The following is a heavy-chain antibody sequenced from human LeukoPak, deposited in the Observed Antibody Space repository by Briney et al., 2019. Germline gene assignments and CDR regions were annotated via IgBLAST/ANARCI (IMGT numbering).Heavy chain of an antibody. V-gene: IGHV4-31*03. J-gene: IGHJ4*02. D-gene: IGHD7-27*01. CDR3: ARGSTGDKSNN. CDR2: IYYSGTT. CDR1: GGSISSGGYY. Sequence: SETLSLTCTVSGGSISSGGYYWSWIRQLPGKGLEWIGYIYYSGTTSYNPSLKSRLTISLDTSESQFSLKLSSVTAADTAVYYCARGSTGDKSNNWGQGTLVTVSS.